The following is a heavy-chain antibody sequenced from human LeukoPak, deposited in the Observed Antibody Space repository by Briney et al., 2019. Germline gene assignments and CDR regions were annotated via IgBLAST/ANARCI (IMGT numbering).Heavy chain of an antibody. J-gene: IGHJ4*02. D-gene: IGHD3-3*01. CDR1: GFTFSSYW. V-gene: IGHV3-7*01. CDR3: ARDLDYDFWSGYLDY. CDR2: IKQDGSEK. Sequence: PGGSLRLSCAASGFTFSSYWMSWVRQAPGKGLEWVANIKQDGSEKYYVDSVKGRFTISGDNAKNSLYLQMNSLGAEDTAVYYCARDLDYDFWSGYLDYWGQGTLVTVSS.